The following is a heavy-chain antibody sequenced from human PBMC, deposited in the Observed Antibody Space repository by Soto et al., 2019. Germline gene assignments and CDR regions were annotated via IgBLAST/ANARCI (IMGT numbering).Heavy chain of an antibody. CDR3: ARWRPLRYYGIDV. CDR1: GGSFSGYY. J-gene: IGHJ6*02. D-gene: IGHD5-12*01. CDR2: IDHSGST. V-gene: IGHV4-34*01. Sequence: QVQLQQWGAGLLKPSETLSLTCAVYGGSFSGYYWSWIRQPPGKGLEWIGEIDHSGSTHYNPSLKSRAAISVDTSENQFAPELSSVTGADPAVYYGARWRPLRYYGIDVWGQGTTVTVSS.